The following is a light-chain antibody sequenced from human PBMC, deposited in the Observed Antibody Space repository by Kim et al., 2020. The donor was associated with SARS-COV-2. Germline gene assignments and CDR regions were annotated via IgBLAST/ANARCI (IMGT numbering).Light chain of an antibody. V-gene: IGLV3-1*01. J-gene: IGLJ2*01. CDR3: QAWDSRSYVV. CDR1: KLGDKY. Sequence: SYELTQPPSVSVSPGQTASITCSGDKLGDKYAYWYQQKPGQSPVVVIYQDNKRPSVIPERFSGSNSGNTATLTISGTRAMDEADYYCQAWDSRSYVVFGGGTQLTVL. CDR2: QDN.